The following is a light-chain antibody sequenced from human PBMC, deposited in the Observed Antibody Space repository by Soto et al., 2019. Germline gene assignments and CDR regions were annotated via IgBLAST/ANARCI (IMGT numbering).Light chain of an antibody. CDR1: QTINAY. Sequence: DIQMTQSPSSLSASVGDRVTITCRASQTINAYLNWYQQKPGKAPKLLIYAASSLQSGVPSRFSGSGSGTDFTLTISSLQPEDFATYYCQESYCTPRTFGQGTRLEI. V-gene: IGKV1-39*01. CDR3: QESYCTPRT. J-gene: IGKJ2*01. CDR2: AAS.